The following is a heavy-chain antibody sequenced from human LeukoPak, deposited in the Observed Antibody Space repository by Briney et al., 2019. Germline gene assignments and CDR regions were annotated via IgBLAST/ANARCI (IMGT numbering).Heavy chain of an antibody. J-gene: IGHJ4*02. Sequence: SETLSFTCTVSGGSISSYYWSWIRQPAGKGLEWIGRIYTSGSTNYNPSLKSRVTISVDTSKNQFSLKLSSVTAADTAVYYCARDRLQAYCGGDCYSQFDYWGQGTLVTVS. CDR3: ARDRLQAYCGGDCYSQFDY. D-gene: IGHD2-21*02. CDR1: GGSISSYY. V-gene: IGHV4-4*07. CDR2: IYTSGST.